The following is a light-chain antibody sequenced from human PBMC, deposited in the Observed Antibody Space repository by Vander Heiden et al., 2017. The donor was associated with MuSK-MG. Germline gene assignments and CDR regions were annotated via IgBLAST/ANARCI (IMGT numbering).Light chain of an antibody. CDR1: SSDVGGYNY. Sequence: QSALTQPASVSGSPGQSLTISCTGTSSDVGGYNYVSWYQQHPGKAPKLMIYEVSNRPSGVSNRFSGSKSGNTASLTISGLQAEDEADYYCSSYTSSSTLVGFGGGTKLTVL. V-gene: IGLV2-14*01. J-gene: IGLJ2*01. CDR2: EVS. CDR3: SSYTSSSTLVG.